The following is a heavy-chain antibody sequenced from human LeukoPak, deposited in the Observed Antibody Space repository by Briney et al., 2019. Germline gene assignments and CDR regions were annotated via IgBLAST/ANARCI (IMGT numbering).Heavy chain of an antibody. Sequence: SGTLSLTCAVSGGSISSNNWWSWVRQPPGKGLEWIGYIYYSGSTNYNPSLKSRVTISVDTSKNQFSLKLSSVTAADTAVYYCVTNGDYDAFDIWGQGTMVTVSS. CDR1: GGSISSNNW. CDR2: IYYSGST. J-gene: IGHJ3*02. CDR3: VTNGDYDAFDI. D-gene: IGHD2-21*02. V-gene: IGHV4-4*02.